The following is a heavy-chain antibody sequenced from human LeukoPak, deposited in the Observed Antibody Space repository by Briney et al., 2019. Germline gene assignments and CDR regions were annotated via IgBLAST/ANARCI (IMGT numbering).Heavy chain of an antibody. CDR3: ARSGYSSSWYREYYFDY. CDR1: GGSFSGYY. Sequence: PSETLSLTCAVYGGSFSGYYWSWIRQPPGKGLEWIGYIYYSGSTNYNPSLKSRVTISVDTSKNQFSLKLSSVTAADTAVYYCARSGYSSSWYREYYFDYWGQGTLVTVSS. D-gene: IGHD6-13*01. CDR2: IYYSGST. J-gene: IGHJ4*02. V-gene: IGHV4-59*01.